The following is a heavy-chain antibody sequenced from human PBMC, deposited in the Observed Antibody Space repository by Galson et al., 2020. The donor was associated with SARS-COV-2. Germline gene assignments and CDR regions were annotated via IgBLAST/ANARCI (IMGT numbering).Heavy chain of an antibody. CDR3: ARDLGGQFDP. V-gene: IGHV3-30*19. D-gene: IGHD3-16*01. Sequence: GESLKISCAASGFTFSSYGMHWVRQAPGKGLEWVAVISYDGSNKYYADSVKGRFTISRDNSKNTLYLQMNSLRAEDTAVYYCARDLGGQFDPWGQGTLVTVSS. J-gene: IGHJ5*02. CDR1: GFTFSSYG. CDR2: ISYDGSNK.